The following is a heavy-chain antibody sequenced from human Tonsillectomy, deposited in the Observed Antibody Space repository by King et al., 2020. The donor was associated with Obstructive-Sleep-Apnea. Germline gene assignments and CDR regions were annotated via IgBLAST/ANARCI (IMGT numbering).Heavy chain of an antibody. CDR1: GFSLSTSGMC. CDR3: ARTRNEHAFDI. V-gene: IGHV2-70*04. CDR2: IDWDDDK. Sequence: TLKESGPALVKPTQTLTLNCTFSGFSLSTSGMCVSWIRQPPGKALEWLARIDWDDDKFYSTSLKTRLTISKDTSKNQVVLTMTNMDPVDTATYFCARTRNEHAFDIWGQGTMVAVSS. J-gene: IGHJ3*02.